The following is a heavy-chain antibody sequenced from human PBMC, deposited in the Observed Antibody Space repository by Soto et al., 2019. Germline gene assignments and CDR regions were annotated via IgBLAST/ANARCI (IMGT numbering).Heavy chain of an antibody. D-gene: IGHD2-21*01. J-gene: IGHJ5*02. Sequence: GESLKISCKGSGYSFTSYWIGWVRQMPGKGLEWMGIIYPGDSDTRYSPSFQGQVTIPADKSISTAYLQWSSLKASDTAMYYCARKSKLAYCGGDCYAHFDLWGQGTLVTVSS. V-gene: IGHV5-51*01. CDR2: IYPGDSDT. CDR3: ARKSKLAYCGGDCYAHFDL. CDR1: GYSFTSYW.